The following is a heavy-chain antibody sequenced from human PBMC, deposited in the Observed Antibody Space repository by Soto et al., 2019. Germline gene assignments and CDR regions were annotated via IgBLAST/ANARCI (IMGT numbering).Heavy chain of an antibody. V-gene: IGHV1-2*02. CDR1: GYTFTGYY. Sequence: ASVKVSCKASGYTFTGYYMHWVRQAPGQGLEWMGWINPNSGGTNYAQRFQGRVTMTRDTSISTAYMELSRLRSDDTAVYYCARDTTTIRLSYYYGMDVWGQGTTVTVSS. CDR3: ARDTTTIRLSYYYGMDV. D-gene: IGHD5-12*01. J-gene: IGHJ6*02. CDR2: INPNSGGT.